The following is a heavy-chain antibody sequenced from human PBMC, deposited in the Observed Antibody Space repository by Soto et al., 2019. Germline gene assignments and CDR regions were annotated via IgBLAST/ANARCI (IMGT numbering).Heavy chain of an antibody. CDR1: GFTFSNCA. CDR3: AKELYIWNPTGPYX. Sequence: GGSLRLSFAASGFTFSNCAMSWVRQAPGKGLEWVSTISGTGGSTYYEDSVKGRFTVSIDNAKKTLSLQVTSLRAEDTAVYYCAKELYIWNPTGPYXWGQVTLFTVSX. CDR2: ISGTGGST. D-gene: IGHD1-20*01. V-gene: IGHV3-23*01. J-gene: IGHJ4*02.